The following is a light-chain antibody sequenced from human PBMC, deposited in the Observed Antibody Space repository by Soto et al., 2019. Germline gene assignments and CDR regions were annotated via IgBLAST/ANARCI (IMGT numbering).Light chain of an antibody. V-gene: IGLV2-14*01. CDR2: DVS. J-gene: IGLJ1*01. Sequence: QSVLTQPASVSGSPGQSITISCTGTCSDVGGYNYVSWYQQHPGKAPKLMIYDVSNRPSGVSNRFSGSKSGNTASLTISGLQAEDEADYYCSSYTSSSTLEGVFGTGTKLTVL. CDR3: SSYTSSSTLEGV. CDR1: CSDVGGYNY.